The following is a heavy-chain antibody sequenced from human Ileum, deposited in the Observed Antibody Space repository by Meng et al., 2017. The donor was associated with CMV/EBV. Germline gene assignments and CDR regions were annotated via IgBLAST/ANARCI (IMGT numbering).Heavy chain of an antibody. CDR2: RHKNGND. D-gene: IGHD2-21*01. J-gene: IGHJ4*02. CDR3: AIYYGGVGGRGY. Sequence: QDSGPGLVKPSQTLSPTCSVSGASISSDNYHWSWIRQPAGKGLEWIGQRHKNGNDNYNASLKSRVTISIDTSKNQFSLTLTSVTAADTAVYYCAIYYGGVGGRGYWAQGTLVTVSS. V-gene: IGHV4-61*02. CDR1: GASISSDNYH.